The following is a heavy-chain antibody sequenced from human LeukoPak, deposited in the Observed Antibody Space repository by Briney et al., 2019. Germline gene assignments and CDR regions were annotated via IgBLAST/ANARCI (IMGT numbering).Heavy chain of an antibody. D-gene: IGHD3-9*01. Sequence: PGGSLRLSCAASGFTFSSYVMHWVRQAPGKGLEWVAIISYDGSNEYYADSVKGRFTISRDNSKNTLYLQMNSLRAEDTAVYYCAKGTDFDWFFYYFDYWGQGTLVTVSS. J-gene: IGHJ4*02. CDR2: ISYDGSNE. CDR1: GFTFSSYV. CDR3: AKGTDFDWFFYYFDY. V-gene: IGHV3-30*04.